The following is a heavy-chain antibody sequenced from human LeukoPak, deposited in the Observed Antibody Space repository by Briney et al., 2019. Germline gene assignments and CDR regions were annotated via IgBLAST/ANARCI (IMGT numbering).Heavy chain of an antibody. Sequence: GGSLRLSCAVSGFTFSDHYMDWVRQAPGKGLEWVGRTKNKANSYTTEYAASVKGRFTISRDDSKNSLYLQMHSLRAEDTAVYYCAKESLRVVPSATFDYWGQGTLVTVSS. CDR1: GFTFSDHY. V-gene: IGHV3-72*01. CDR3: AKESLRVVPSATFDY. J-gene: IGHJ4*02. D-gene: IGHD2-2*01. CDR2: TKNKANSYTT.